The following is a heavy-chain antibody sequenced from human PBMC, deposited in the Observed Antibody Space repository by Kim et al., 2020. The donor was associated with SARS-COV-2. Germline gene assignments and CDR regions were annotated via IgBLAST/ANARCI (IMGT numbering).Heavy chain of an antibody. CDR2: IIPIFGTA. Sequence: SVKVSCKASGGTFSSYAISWVRQAPGQGLEWMGGIIPIFGTANYAQKFQGRVTITADESTSTAYMELSSLRSEDTAVYYCARDGDVVVTATNYYYYGMDVWGQGTTVTVSS. J-gene: IGHJ6*02. V-gene: IGHV1-69*13. CDR3: ARDGDVVVTATNYYYYGMDV. CDR1: GGTFSSYA. D-gene: IGHD2-21*02.